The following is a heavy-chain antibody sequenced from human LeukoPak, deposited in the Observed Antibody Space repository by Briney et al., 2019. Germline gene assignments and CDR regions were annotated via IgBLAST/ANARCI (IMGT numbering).Heavy chain of an antibody. V-gene: IGHV4-4*02. J-gene: IGHJ4*02. Sequence: ASETLSLTCAVSGGSLSSSNWWSWVRQPPGKGLEWIGEIYHSGSTNYNPSLKSRVTIPVDKSKNQFSLKLSSVTAADTAVYYCARDKGYYGSGIGLDYWGQGTLVTVSS. CDR1: GGSLSSSNW. CDR2: IYHSGST. CDR3: ARDKGYYGSGIGLDY. D-gene: IGHD3-10*01.